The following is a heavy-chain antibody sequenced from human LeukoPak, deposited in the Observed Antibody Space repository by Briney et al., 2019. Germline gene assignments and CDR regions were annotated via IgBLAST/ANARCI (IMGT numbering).Heavy chain of an antibody. CDR3: ARVPYYYDSSGYTYFFDY. J-gene: IGHJ4*02. CDR1: VGSFSGYY. CDR2: INHSGST. D-gene: IGHD3-22*01. V-gene: IGHV4-34*01. Sequence: SETLSLTCAVDVGSFSGYYWSWIRQPAGKGLEWIREINHSGSTNYNPSLKSRVTISVDTSKNQFSLKLSSVTAADTAVYYCARVPYYYDSSGYTYFFDYWGQGTLVTVSS.